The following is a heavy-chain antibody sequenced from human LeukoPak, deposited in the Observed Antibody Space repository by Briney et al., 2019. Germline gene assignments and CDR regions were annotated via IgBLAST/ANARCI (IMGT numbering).Heavy chain of an antibody. J-gene: IGHJ4*02. CDR2: MSSSGGTT. CDR1: GFTFSTYA. V-gene: IGHV3-23*01. CDR3: ARDTPTGSGYYFPSVVDY. D-gene: IGHD3-22*01. Sequence: GGSLRLSCATSGFTFSTYAMSWVRQAPGRGLEWVSGMSSSGGTTYYADSVKGRFTISRDNSKNTLYLQMNSLRAEDTAVYYCARDTPTGSGYYFPSVVDYWGQGTLVTVSS.